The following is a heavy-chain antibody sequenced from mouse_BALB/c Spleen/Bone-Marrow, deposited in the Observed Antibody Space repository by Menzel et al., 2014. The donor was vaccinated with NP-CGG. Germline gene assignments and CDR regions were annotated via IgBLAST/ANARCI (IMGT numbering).Heavy chain of an antibody. D-gene: IGHD2-4*01. Sequence: EVQLVESGGDLVKPEGSLKLSCAASGFTFSSYAMSWVRQTPEKRLEWVASINNGGSTYYPDSVKGRFTISRDNARNILFLQMSSLRSEDTAMYYCARERDYDWFAYWGQGTLVTVSA. CDR2: INNGGST. CDR3: ARERDYDWFAY. V-gene: IGHV5-6-5*01. CDR1: GFTFSSYA. J-gene: IGHJ3*01.